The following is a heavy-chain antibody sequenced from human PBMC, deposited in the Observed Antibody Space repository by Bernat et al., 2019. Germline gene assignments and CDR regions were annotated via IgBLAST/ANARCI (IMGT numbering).Heavy chain of an antibody. CDR3: AASGYSSGRPSDY. CDR1: GFSLSTSGMC. Sequence: QVTLRESGPALVKPTQTLTLTCTFSGFSLSTSGMCVSWIRQPPGKALEWLARIDWDDDKYYSTSLKTRLTISKDTSKNQVVLTRTNMDPVDTATYYCAASGYSSGRPSDYWGQGTLVTVSS. V-gene: IGHV2-70*15. D-gene: IGHD6-19*01. J-gene: IGHJ4*02. CDR2: IDWDDDK.